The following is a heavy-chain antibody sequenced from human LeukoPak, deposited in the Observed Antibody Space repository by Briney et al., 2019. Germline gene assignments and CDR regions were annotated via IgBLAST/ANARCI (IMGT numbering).Heavy chain of an antibody. V-gene: IGHV4-39*01. Sequence: SETLSLTCTVSGGSISSSSYYWDWIRQPPGKGLEWIGSIYSGSTYYNPSLKSRVTISVDTSKNQFSLKLSSVTAADTAVYYCARLGRSSGFDLDYWGQGTLVTVSS. CDR2: IYSGST. CDR1: GGSISSSSYY. CDR3: ARLGRSSGFDLDY. J-gene: IGHJ4*02. D-gene: IGHD6-19*01.